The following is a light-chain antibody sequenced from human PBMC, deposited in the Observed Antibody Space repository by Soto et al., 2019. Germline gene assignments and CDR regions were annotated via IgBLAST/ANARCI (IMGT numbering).Light chain of an antibody. CDR3: QQYYISPPT. V-gene: IGKV4-1*01. Sequence: DIVMTQSPDSLAVSLGERATINCKSSQSVLYSSNSKNYLTWYQQKPGQPPRLLIYWASSRESGVPDRFNGSGSGTDFTLTISSRQAEDVAVYYCQQYYISPPTFGGGTKVEIK. J-gene: IGKJ4*01. CDR2: WAS. CDR1: QSVLYSSNSKNY.